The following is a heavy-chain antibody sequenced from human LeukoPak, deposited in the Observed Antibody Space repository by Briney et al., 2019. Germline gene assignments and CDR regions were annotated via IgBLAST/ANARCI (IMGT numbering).Heavy chain of an antibody. CDR1: GFTFSNAW. CDR3: TTDCDSTSCYAADAAQ. V-gene: IGHV3-15*01. J-gene: IGHJ4*02. D-gene: IGHD2-2*01. CDR2: MKSKTDGGTT. Sequence: GGSLRLSRAGSGFTFSNAWMSWVRQAPGKGREWVGRMKSKTDGGTTDYAAPVKGRFTISRDDSKNTLYLQMNSLKTEDTAVYYCTTDCDSTSCYAADAAQWGQGTLVTVSS.